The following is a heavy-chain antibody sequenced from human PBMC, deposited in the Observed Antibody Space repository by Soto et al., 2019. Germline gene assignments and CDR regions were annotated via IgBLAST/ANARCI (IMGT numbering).Heavy chain of an antibody. V-gene: IGHV1-69*01. Sequence: QVQLVQSGAEVKKPGSSVKVSCKASGGTFSSYAISWVRQAPGQGLEWMGGIIPIFGTANYAQKFQGRVTITADESTSTAYMELSSLRSEDTAVYYCARALYYYDSSGYPTREELHWFDPWGQGTLVTVSS. D-gene: IGHD3-22*01. CDR3: ARALYYYDSSGYPTREELHWFDP. J-gene: IGHJ5*02. CDR1: GGTFSSYA. CDR2: IIPIFGTA.